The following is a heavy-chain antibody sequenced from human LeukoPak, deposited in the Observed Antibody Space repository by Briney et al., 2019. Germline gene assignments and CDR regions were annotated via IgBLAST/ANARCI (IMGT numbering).Heavy chain of an antibody. CDR1: GYTFTGYY. CDR3: ARDSFGVSAIFGY. D-gene: IGHD2-8*01. CDR2: INPNSGGT. J-gene: IGHJ4*02. V-gene: IGHV1-2*02. Sequence: GASVKVSCKASGYTFTGYYMHWVRQAPGQGLEWMGWINPNSGGTNYAQKFQGRVTMTRDTSISTAYMELSRLRSDDTAVYYCARDSFGVSAIFGYWGQGTLVTVSS.